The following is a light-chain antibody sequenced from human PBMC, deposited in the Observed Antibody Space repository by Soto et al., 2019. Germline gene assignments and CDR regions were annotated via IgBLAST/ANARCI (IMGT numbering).Light chain of an antibody. CDR3: QQYNDYSAT. CDR1: QTISSW. CDR2: KAS. J-gene: IGKJ1*01. V-gene: IGKV1-5*03. Sequence: DIQMTQSPSTLSGSVGDRVTITCRASQTISSWLAWYQQKPGKAPKLLIYKASTLKSGVPSRFSGSGSGTEFTLTISSLQPDDFATYYCQQYNDYSATFGQGTKWIS.